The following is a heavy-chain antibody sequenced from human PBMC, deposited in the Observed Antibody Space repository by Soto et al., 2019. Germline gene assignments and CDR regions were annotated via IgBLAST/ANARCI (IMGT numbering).Heavy chain of an antibody. CDR2: IYWDDDE. CDR1: GFSLTTAGVG. Sequence: QIALKESGPTLVKPTQTLTLTCSFSGFSLTTAGVGVGWVRQPPGEALEWLALIYWDDDERYSPSLKTRLTITQDPAKNQVVLTMTTMAPVDTATYCCAHSRNLITEDAQVGDFDYWCQGTLVTVSS. V-gene: IGHV2-5*02. CDR3: AHSRNLITEDAQVGDFDY. D-gene: IGHD3-16*01. J-gene: IGHJ4*02.